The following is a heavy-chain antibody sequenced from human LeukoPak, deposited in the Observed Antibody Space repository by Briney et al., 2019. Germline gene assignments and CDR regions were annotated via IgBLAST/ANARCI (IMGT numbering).Heavy chain of an antibody. Sequence: PGRSLRLSCAASGXTFSTYGMHWVRQAPGKGLEWVAVISYDGSNKYYTDSVKGRFTISRDNSKNTLYLQMNSLRAEDTAVYYCARAGSGSYYRVAFDIWGQGTMVTVSS. D-gene: IGHD3-10*01. CDR2: ISYDGSNK. J-gene: IGHJ3*02. V-gene: IGHV3-30*03. CDR1: GXTFSTYG. CDR3: ARAGSGSYYRVAFDI.